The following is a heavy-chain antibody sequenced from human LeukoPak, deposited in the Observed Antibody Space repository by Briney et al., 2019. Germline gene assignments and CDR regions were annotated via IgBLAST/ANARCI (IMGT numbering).Heavy chain of an antibody. J-gene: IGHJ4*02. D-gene: IGHD2-15*01. CDR1: GYTFTTYG. CDR3: ARGWSGSWRPNFEY. Sequence: ASVKVSCKSSGYTFTTYGISWVRQAPGQGLEWMGIINPSGGTTSYAQNFQGRVTMTRDTSTSTVYMELSSLISEDTAVYYCARGWSGSWRPNFEYWGQGTLVTVSS. V-gene: IGHV1-46*01. CDR2: INPSGGTT.